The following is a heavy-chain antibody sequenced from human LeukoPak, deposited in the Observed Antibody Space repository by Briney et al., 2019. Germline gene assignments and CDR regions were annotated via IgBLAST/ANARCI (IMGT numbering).Heavy chain of an antibody. J-gene: IGHJ5*02. D-gene: IGHD3-22*01. CDR1: GFTFSSYW. V-gene: IGHV3-7*01. CDR2: IKKDGNEA. CDR3: MGGDGWLAET. Sequence: GGSLRLSCAGSGFTFSSYWMNWVRQAPGKGLEWVAIIKKDGNEAFYVASVKGRFTISRDNVENSLYLQMNSLRVEDTAVYYCMGGDGWLAETWGQGALVTVSS.